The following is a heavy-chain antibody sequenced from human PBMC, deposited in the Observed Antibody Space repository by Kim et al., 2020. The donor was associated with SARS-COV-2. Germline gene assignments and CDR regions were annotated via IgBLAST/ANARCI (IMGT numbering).Heavy chain of an antibody. D-gene: IGHD6-19*01. CDR2: ISDSGGET. CDR1: GFTFSSYA. V-gene: IGHV3-23*01. J-gene: IGHJ4*02. Sequence: GGSLRLSCAASGFTFSSYAMTWVRQAPGKGLEWVSTISDSGGETYYAHSVKGRFTISRDNSKNTLYLQMNSLRAEDTAVYYSTKDGVAGAYFDYWGQGTL. CDR3: TKDGVAGAYFDY.